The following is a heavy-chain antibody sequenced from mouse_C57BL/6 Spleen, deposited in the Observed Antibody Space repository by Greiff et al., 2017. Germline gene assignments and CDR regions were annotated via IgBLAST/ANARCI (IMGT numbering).Heavy chain of an antibody. D-gene: IGHD1-1*01. CDR1: GYAFSSYW. V-gene: IGHV1-80*01. J-gene: IGHJ2*01. CDR3: ARSETTVVPYYFDY. Sequence: VKLQQSGAELVKPGASVKISCKASGYAFSSYWMNWVKQRPGKGLEWIGQIYPGDGDTNYNGKFKGKATLTADKSSSTAYMQLSSLTSEDSAVYFCARSETTVVPYYFDYWGQGTTLTVSS. CDR2: IYPGDGDT.